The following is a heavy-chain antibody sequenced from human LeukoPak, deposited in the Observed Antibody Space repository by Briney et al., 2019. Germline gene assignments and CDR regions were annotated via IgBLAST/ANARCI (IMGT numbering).Heavy chain of an antibody. D-gene: IGHD3-22*01. CDR1: GFTFGDYA. V-gene: IGHV3-48*01. CDR3: TRDHHRRHYDSQARNTFDI. Sequence: GGSLRLSCTASGFTFGDYAMSWVRQAPGKGLEWVSYISSSSSTIYYADSVRGRFTISRDNAKNSLYLQMNSLRAEDTAVYYCTRDHHRRHYDSQARNTFDIWGQGTMVTVSS. CDR2: ISSSSSTI. J-gene: IGHJ3*02.